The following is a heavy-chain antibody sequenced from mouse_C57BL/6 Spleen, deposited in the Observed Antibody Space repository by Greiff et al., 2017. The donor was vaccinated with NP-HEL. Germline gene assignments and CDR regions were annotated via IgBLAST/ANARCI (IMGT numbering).Heavy chain of an antibody. J-gene: IGHJ4*01. CDR2: INPNNGGT. V-gene: IGHV1-18*01. CDR3: SRTRAMDY. Sequence: EVKLQESGPELVKPGASVKISCKASGYTFTDYNMDWVKQSHGKSLEWIGDINPNNGGTNYNQKFKGKATLTVDKSSSTAYMELRSLTSEDTAVYYCSRTRAMDYWGQGTSLTVSS. CDR1: GYTFTDYN.